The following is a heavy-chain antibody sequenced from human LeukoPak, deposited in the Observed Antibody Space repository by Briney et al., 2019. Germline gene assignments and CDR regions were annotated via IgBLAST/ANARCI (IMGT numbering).Heavy chain of an antibody. J-gene: IGHJ4*02. CDR3: ARRVPGYSSGWYYFDY. Sequence: SETLSLTCTVSGYSISSGYYWGWIRQPPGKGLEWIGSIYHSGSTYYNPSLKSRVTISVDTSKNQFSLKLSSVTAADTAVYYCARRVPGYSSGWYYFDYWGQGTLVTVSS. D-gene: IGHD6-19*01. CDR1: GYSISSGYY. V-gene: IGHV4-38-2*02. CDR2: IYHSGST.